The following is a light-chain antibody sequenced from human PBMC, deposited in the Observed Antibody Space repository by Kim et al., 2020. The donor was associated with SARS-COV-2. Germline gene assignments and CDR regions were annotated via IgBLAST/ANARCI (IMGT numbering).Light chain of an antibody. J-gene: IGKJ1*01. V-gene: IGKV1-5*03. CDR3: QQYSAYPRT. Sequence: DIQMTQSPSTLSGSVGDRVTITCRASQGISVWLAWYQHKSGKAPKLLIYKASSLESGVPARISGSGSGTEFILTIDSLQPDDIGTYYCQQYSAYPRTFGQGTKVDIK. CDR2: KAS. CDR1: QGISVW.